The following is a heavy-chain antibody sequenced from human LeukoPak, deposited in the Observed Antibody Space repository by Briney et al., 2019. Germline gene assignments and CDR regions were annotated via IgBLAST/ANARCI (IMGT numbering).Heavy chain of an antibody. Sequence: PGGSLRLSCATSEFTFSNYWMSWVRQAPGKGLEWVATIKQDGSEKYYVDSVKGRFTISRDNAKNSLFLQMNSLRVEDTAVYYCARVWGSDRNYRCFDYWGQGTLITVSS. CDR2: IKQDGSEK. V-gene: IGHV3-7*01. CDR1: EFTFSNYW. J-gene: IGHJ4*02. D-gene: IGHD4-11*01. CDR3: ARVWGSDRNYRCFDY.